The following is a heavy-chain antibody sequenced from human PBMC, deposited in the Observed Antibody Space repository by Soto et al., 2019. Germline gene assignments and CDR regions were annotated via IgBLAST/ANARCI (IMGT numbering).Heavy chain of an antibody. CDR2: ISSSSSYI. CDR1: GFTFSSYS. V-gene: IGHV3-21*01. CDR3: ARDGYNYDYYYGMDV. Sequence: GSLRLSCAASGFTFSSYSMNWVRQAPGKGLEWVSSISSSSSYIYYADSVKGRFTISRDNAKNSLYLQMNSLRAEDTAVYYCARDGYNYDYYYGMDVWGQGTTVTVSS. D-gene: IGHD5-12*01. J-gene: IGHJ6*02.